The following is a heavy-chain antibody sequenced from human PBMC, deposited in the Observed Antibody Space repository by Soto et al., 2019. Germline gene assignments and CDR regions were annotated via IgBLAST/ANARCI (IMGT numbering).Heavy chain of an antibody. D-gene: IGHD3-10*01. V-gene: IGHV1-69*08. CDR1: GGTFSSYT. CDR2: IIPILGIA. J-gene: IGHJ6*04. Sequence: QVQLVQSGAEVKKPGSSVKVSCKASGGTFSSYTISWVRQAPGQGLEWMGRIIPILGIANYAQKFQGRVXSTADKYTSRXXMXLXXRRAEDAAVYYCARELGYYYGLGSPNAYYYYGMDVWGEGTTVTVSS. CDR3: ARELGYYYGLGSPNAYYYYGMDV.